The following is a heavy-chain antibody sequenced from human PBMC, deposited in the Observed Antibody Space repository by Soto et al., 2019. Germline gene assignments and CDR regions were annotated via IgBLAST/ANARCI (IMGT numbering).Heavy chain of an antibody. J-gene: IGHJ5*02. Sequence: EVQLLESGGGLVQPGGSLRLSCAASGFTFSSYAMSWVRQAPGKGLEWVSAISGSGGSTYYADAVKGRFTISRDNSKNTLYLKMNSLRAVDTAVYYCAKMDLAAAGCTWGQGTLVTVSS. CDR2: ISGSGGST. CDR1: GFTFSSYA. CDR3: AKMDLAAAGCT. V-gene: IGHV3-23*01. D-gene: IGHD6-13*01.